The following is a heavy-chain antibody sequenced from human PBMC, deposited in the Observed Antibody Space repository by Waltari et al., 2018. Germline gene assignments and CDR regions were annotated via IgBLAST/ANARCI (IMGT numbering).Heavy chain of an antibody. V-gene: IGHV1-8*02. D-gene: IGHD6-6*01. CDR2: MNPNSGNT. J-gene: IGHJ4*02. Sequence: VQLVQSGAEVKKPGESLKISCKGSGYSFTSYWIGWVRQATGQGLEWMGWMNPNSGNTGYAQKFQGRVTMTRNTSISTAYMELSSLRSEDTAVYYCARGVEYSSSSDYWGQGTLVTVSS. CDR1: GYSFTSYW. CDR3: ARGVEYSSSSDY.